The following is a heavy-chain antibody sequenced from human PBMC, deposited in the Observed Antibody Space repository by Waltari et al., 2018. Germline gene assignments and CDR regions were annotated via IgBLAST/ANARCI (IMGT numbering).Heavy chain of an antibody. CDR1: GFTFSGSA. V-gene: IGHV3-73*02. Sequence: EVQLVESGGGLVQPGGSLKLSCAASGFTFSGSAMHWVRPASGKGMEWVGRIKSKAESYARAYAASVKGRFTISRDDSKNTAYLQMNSLKTEDTAVYYCTRLVTSVTAFDYWGQGTLVTVSS. J-gene: IGHJ4*02. D-gene: IGHD4-4*01. CDR2: IKSKAESYAR. CDR3: TRLVTSVTAFDY.